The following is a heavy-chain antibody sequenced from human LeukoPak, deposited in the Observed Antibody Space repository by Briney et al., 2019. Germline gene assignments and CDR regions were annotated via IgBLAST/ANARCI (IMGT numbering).Heavy chain of an antibody. D-gene: IGHD6-6*01. CDR1: GGSISSSSYY. J-gene: IGHJ5*02. CDR2: IYYSGST. V-gene: IGHV4-39*01. Sequence: SETLSLTCTVSGGSISSSSYYWGWIRQPPGKGLEWIGSIYYSGSTYYNPSLKSRVTISVDTSKTQFSLKLSSVTAADTAVYYCARHSFSSSSNWFDPWGQGTLVTVSS. CDR3: ARHSFSSSSNWFDP.